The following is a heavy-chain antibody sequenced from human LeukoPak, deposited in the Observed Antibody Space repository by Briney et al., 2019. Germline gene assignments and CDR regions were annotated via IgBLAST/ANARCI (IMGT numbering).Heavy chain of an antibody. CDR3: TTGSATGTGSGY. J-gene: IGHJ4*02. V-gene: IGHV3-49*04. D-gene: IGHD6-13*01. CDR2: IRSKPYGGTT. CDR1: GSTFGDYV. Sequence: PGRSLRLSCAASGSTFGDYVMSWVRQAPGKGLEWVGFIRSKPYGGTTEYAASVKDRFIISRDDSKTIAYLQMNSLKSEDTAVYYCTTGSATGTGSGYWGQGTLVTVSS.